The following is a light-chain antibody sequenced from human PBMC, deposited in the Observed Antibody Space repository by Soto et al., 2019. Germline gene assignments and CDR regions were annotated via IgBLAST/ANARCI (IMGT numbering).Light chain of an antibody. CDR3: STLIRSNSLV. J-gene: IGLJ1*01. CDR1: SSDVDNFNC. Sequence: QSALTQPASVSGSPGQSITISCTGTSSDVDNFNCVSWYQHHPGKAPKFMIYAVSNRPSGVSNRFSGSKSGNTASLTISGLQADDEADYYCSTLIRSNSLVFGTGTKLTVL. CDR2: AVS. V-gene: IGLV2-14*03.